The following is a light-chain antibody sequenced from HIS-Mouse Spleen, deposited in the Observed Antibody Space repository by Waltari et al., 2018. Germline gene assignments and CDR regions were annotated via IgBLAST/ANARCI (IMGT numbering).Light chain of an antibody. CDR3: QQYGSSPFT. V-gene: IGKV3-20*01. CDR1: QSVSSSC. Sequence: EIVLTQSPGTLSLSPGERATLSCRASQSVSSSCLAWYQQKTGQAPRLLIYGASSRATGIPDRFSGSGSGTDFTLTISRLEPEDFAVYYCQQYGSSPFTFGQGTKLEIK. J-gene: IGKJ2*01. CDR2: GAS.